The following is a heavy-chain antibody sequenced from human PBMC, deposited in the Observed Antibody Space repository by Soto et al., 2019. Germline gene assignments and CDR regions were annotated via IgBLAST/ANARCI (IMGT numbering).Heavy chain of an antibody. CDR1: GFIFSGYA. V-gene: IGHV3-30-3*01. CDR3: AKETNAYEINF. Sequence: QVQLVESGGGVVQPGGSLRLSCAASGFIFSGYAMHWVRQAPGKGLEWVAVISYDGNTQYYADSVKSRFTVSRDNSNNILHVEMNNLRDEDTAMYYCAKETNAYEINFWGQGPLVTVSP. D-gene: IGHD3-9*01. J-gene: IGHJ4*02. CDR2: ISYDGNTQ.